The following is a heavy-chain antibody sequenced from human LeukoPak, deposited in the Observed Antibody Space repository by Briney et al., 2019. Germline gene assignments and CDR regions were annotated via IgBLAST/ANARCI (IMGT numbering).Heavy chain of an antibody. J-gene: IGHJ4*02. CDR2: VSSNAGTNYEGT. Sequence: SETLSLTCTVSGGSISTYYRGWIRQPPGKGLEWIGYVSSNAGTNYEGTNYNPSLKSRVTILVDTSKNQFSLKLSSVTAADTAVYYCARVRSYYGSVTWKYYYFDYWGQGTLVTVSS. CDR3: ARVRSYYGSVTWKYYYFDY. D-gene: IGHD3-10*01. V-gene: IGHV4-59*01. CDR1: GGSISTYY.